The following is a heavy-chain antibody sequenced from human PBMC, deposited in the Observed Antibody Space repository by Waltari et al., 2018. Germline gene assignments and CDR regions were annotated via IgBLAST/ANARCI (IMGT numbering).Heavy chain of an antibody. J-gene: IGHJ6*02. CDR3: ARGRYSSPAFYYYYGMDV. Sequence: QVQLVQSGAEVKKPGASVKVSCKASGYTFTSYDINWVRQATGQGLEWMGWMNPNRGNTGYAQKFQGRVTMTRNTAISTAYMELSSLRSEDTAVYYCARGRYSSPAFYYYYGMDVWGQGTTVTVSS. CDR1: GYTFTSYD. V-gene: IGHV1-8*01. CDR2: MNPNRGNT. D-gene: IGHD6-13*01.